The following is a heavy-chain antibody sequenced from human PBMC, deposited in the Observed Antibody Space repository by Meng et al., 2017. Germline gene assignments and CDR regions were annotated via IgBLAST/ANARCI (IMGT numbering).Heavy chain of an antibody. CDR3: ARDVGGDYETLFDY. CDR1: GGSVGSGNYY. Sequence: QGQLQEAGPGLGRPSETLSLTCTVSGGSVGSGNYYWSWIRQPPGKGLEWIGYIVYSGSTTYNPSLKTRVTISVDTSKNQFSLKLTSVTAADTAVYFCARDVGGDYETLFDYWGQGTLVTVSS. D-gene: IGHD4-17*01. CDR2: IVYSGST. J-gene: IGHJ4*02. V-gene: IGHV4-61*01.